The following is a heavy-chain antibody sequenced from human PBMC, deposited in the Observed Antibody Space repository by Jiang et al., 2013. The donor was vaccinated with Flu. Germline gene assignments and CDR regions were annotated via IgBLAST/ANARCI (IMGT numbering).Heavy chain of an antibody. J-gene: IGHJ4*02. Sequence: QTLSLTCAISGDSISSSSATWNWIRQSPSRGLEWLGRTYYRSKWYNDYAVSFKSRIVITPGTSRNQFSLQVNSVTPEDTALYYCGREVDDILTGYIDLWGQGTLVTVSS. CDR2: TYYRSKWYN. CDR3: GREVDDILTGYIDL. CDR1: GDSISSSSAT. V-gene: IGHV6-1*01. D-gene: IGHD3-9*01.